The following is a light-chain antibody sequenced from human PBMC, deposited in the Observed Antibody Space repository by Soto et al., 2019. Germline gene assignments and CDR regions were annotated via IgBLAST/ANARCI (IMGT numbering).Light chain of an antibody. Sequence: VMTQSPLSLPVTLGQAATISGRSIQSLLHTDGNTFLNWFHQRPGQSPRRLIYRVSKRDSGVPDRFSGSGSDTDFTLKISRVEAEDVAVYYCMQATHWPGTFGQGTKVDIK. CDR1: QSLLHTDGNTF. J-gene: IGKJ1*01. CDR3: MQATHWPGT. V-gene: IGKV2-30*02. CDR2: RVS.